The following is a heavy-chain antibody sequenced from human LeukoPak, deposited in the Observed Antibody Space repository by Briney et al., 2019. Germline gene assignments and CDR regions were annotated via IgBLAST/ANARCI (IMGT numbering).Heavy chain of an antibody. J-gene: IGHJ4*02. CDR2: ITGSGPYI. CDR3: VRDVGAVRGEVYFDY. V-gene: IGHV3-21*06. CDR1: GFTLSTFA. D-gene: IGHD3-16*01. Sequence: PGGSLRLSCAASGFTLSTFAMHWVRLSPGKGLEWVSPITGSGPYILYADSVKRRFTISRDNTKNLLYLEMNSLRAEDTAMYYCVRDVGAVRGEVYFDYWGQGTLVTVSS.